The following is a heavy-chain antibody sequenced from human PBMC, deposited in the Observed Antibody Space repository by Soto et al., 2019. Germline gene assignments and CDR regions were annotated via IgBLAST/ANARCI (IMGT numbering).Heavy chain of an antibody. D-gene: IGHD3-3*01. CDR1: GFSLSTSGVG. Sequence: QITLKESGPTLVKPTQTLTLTCTFSGFSLSTSGVGVGWIRQPPGKALEWLALIYWDDDKRYSPSLKSRLTITKHTSKNQVVLTMTNMDPVDTATYYCAHSLDFGRDGWAFDIWGQGTMVTVSS. CDR3: AHSLDFGRDGWAFDI. V-gene: IGHV2-5*02. CDR2: IYWDDDK. J-gene: IGHJ3*02.